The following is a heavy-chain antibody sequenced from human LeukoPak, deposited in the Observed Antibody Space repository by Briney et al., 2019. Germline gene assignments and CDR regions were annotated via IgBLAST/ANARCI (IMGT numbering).Heavy chain of an antibody. CDR3: AKSMTLQWRGFSDL. CDR2: ISDSGANT. V-gene: IGHV3-23*01. CDR1: GFTFSTYA. Sequence: GGSLRLSCAASGFTFSTYAMSWVRQAPGKGLEWVSTISDSGANTYYADSVRGRFTISRDNSKNTLYLQKNSLRADDTAIYYCAKSMTLQWRGFSDLWGRGTHVTVSS. J-gene: IGHJ2*01. D-gene: IGHD6-19*01.